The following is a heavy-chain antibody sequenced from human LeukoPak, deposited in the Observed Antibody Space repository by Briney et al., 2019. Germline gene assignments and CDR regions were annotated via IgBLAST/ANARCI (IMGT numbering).Heavy chain of an antibody. CDR3: AKDLYYGSGSYSYYYYMDV. CDR2: IWYDGSNK. J-gene: IGHJ6*03. V-gene: IGHV3-33*06. Sequence: LPGGSLRLSCAASGFTFSSYGMHWVRQAPGKGLEWVAVIWYDGSNKYYADSVKGRFTISRDNSKNTLYLQMNSLRAEDTAVYYCAKDLYYGSGSYSYYYYMDVWGKGTTVTVSS. D-gene: IGHD3-10*01. CDR1: GFTFSSYG.